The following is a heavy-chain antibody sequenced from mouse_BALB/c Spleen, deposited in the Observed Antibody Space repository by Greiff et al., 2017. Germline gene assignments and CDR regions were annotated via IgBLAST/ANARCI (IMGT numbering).Heavy chain of an antibody. CDR1: GFTFRSYA. CDR2: ISSGGST. V-gene: IGHV5-6-5*01. J-gene: IGHJ2*01. Sequence: EVKLVESGGGLVKPGGSLKLSCAASGFTFRSYAMSWVRQTPEKRLEWVASISSGGSTYYPDSVKGRFTISRDNARNILYLQMSSLRSEDTAMYYCARGQDYYGSSPFGYWGQGTTLTVSS. D-gene: IGHD1-1*01. CDR3: ARGQDYYGSSPFGY.